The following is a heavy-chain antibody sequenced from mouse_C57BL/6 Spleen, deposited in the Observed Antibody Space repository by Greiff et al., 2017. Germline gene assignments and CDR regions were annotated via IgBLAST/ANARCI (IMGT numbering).Heavy chain of an antibody. CDR2: ISSGSSTI. J-gene: IGHJ4*01. CDR3: ARLLYYGSTYYYAMDY. Sequence: EVQLVESGGGLVKPGGSLKLSCAASGFTFSDYGMHWVRQAPEKGLEWVAYISSGSSTIYYADTVKGRFTISRDNAKNTLFLQMTSLRSEDTAMYYCARLLYYGSTYYYAMDYWGQGTSVTVSS. D-gene: IGHD1-1*01. CDR1: GFTFSDYG. V-gene: IGHV5-17*01.